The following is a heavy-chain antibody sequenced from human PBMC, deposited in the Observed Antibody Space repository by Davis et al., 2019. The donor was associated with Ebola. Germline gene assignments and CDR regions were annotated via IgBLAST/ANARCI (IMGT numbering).Heavy chain of an antibody. Sequence: GESLKISCAASGFTFSSYSMHWVRQAPGKGLVWVSRINIDGSTTKYADSVKGRFTISRDSAKNTLYLQMNSLRAEDTAVYYCARDQILYWWSDIWGQGTMVTVSS. CDR1: GFTFSSYS. CDR3: ARDQILYWWSDI. CDR2: INIDGSTT. D-gene: IGHD2-8*02. V-gene: IGHV3-74*01. J-gene: IGHJ3*02.